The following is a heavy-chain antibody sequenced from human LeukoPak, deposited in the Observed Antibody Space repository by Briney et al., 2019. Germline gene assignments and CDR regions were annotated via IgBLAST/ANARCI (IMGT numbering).Heavy chain of an antibody. J-gene: IGHJ4*02. CDR3: ARVRGGYCSSTSCSHGMDY. V-gene: IGHV3-7*01. CDR1: GFTFSSYW. CDR2: IKQDGSEK. Sequence: GGSLRLSCAAAGFTFSSYWMSWVRQAPGKGLEWVANIKQDGSEKDYVDSVKGRFTISRDNAKNSLYLQMNSLRAEDTAVYYCARVRGGYCSSTSCSHGMDYWGQGTLVTVSS. D-gene: IGHD2-2*01.